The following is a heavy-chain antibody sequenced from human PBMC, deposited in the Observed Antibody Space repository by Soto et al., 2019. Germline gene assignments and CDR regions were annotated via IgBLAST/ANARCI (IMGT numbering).Heavy chain of an antibody. Sequence: SETLSLTCAVYGGSFSGYYWSWIRQPPGKGLEWIGEINHSGSTNYNPSLKSRVTISVDTSKNQFSLKLSSVTAADTAVYYCARGGYCSSTSCSNFDYWGQGTLVTVSS. CDR1: GGSFSGYY. CDR2: INHSGST. V-gene: IGHV4-34*01. D-gene: IGHD2-2*01. CDR3: ARGGYCSSTSCSNFDY. J-gene: IGHJ4*02.